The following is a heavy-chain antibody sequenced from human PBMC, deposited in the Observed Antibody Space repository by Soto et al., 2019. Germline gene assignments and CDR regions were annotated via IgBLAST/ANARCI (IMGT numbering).Heavy chain of an antibody. CDR3: AKMSSENYYDPVFS. J-gene: IGHJ4*02. Sequence: ESGGGLVKTSGSLRIACAASGFTFSDYYMSWVRQAPGKGLEWVSYISSSGNTIYYADSVKGRFTISRDNAKNSVYLQMNRLRAEDTALYFCAKMSSENYYDPVFSWGQGTLVTVSS. CDR2: ISSSGNTI. CDR1: GFTFSDYY. D-gene: IGHD3-22*01. V-gene: IGHV3-11*01.